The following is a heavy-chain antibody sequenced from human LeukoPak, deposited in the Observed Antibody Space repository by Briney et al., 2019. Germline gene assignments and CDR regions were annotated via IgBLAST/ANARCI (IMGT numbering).Heavy chain of an antibody. CDR2: ISSSSSYI. D-gene: IGHD3-10*01. Sequence: GGSLRLSCAASGLTFSSFSMNWVRQAPGKGLEWVSSISSSSSYIYYADSVKGRFTISRDNAKNSLYLQMNSLRAEDTAMYYCARDDYYGSGSYWGAFDSWGQGTMVTVSS. V-gene: IGHV3-21*01. J-gene: IGHJ3*02. CDR3: ARDDYYGSGSYWGAFDS. CDR1: GLTFSSFS.